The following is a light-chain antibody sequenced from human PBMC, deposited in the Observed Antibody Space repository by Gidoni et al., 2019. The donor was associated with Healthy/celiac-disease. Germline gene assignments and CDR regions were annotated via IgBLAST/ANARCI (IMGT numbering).Light chain of an antibody. Sequence: EIVMTQSPATLSVSPGERATLSCRASQSVSSNLAWDQQKPGQAPRRLISGASTRATGIPARFRGRGSGTEFTLTISSLQSEDFAVYYCQQYNNWPPWTFGQGTKVEIK. CDR1: QSVSSN. CDR3: QQYNNWPPWT. J-gene: IGKJ1*01. CDR2: GAS. V-gene: IGKV3-15*01.